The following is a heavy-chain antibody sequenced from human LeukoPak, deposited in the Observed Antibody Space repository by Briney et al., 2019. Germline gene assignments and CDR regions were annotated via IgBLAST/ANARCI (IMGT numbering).Heavy chain of an antibody. CDR2: IGTAGDT. D-gene: IGHD3-10*01. Sequence: GSLRLSCAASGFTFSSYDMHWVRQGTGKGLEWVSAIGTAGDTYYPGSVKGRFTTSRENAKNSLYLQMNSLRVGDTAVYYCARGRGWGTFDIWGQGTMVAVSS. CDR3: ARGRGWGTFDI. CDR1: GFTFSSYD. V-gene: IGHV3-13*04. J-gene: IGHJ3*02.